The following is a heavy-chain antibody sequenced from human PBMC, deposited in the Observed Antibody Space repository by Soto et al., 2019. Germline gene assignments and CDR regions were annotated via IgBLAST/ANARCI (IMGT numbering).Heavy chain of an antibody. CDR1: GYTFTGYD. D-gene: IGHD3-10*01. CDR2: INPNSGGT. Sequence: GASVKVSCKASGYTFTGYDMHWVRQAPGQGLEWMGWINPNSGGTNYAQKFQGRVTMTRDTSISTAYMELSRLRSDDTAVYYCACVDEGALRYFDFWGQGTLLTVSS. V-gene: IGHV1-2*02. J-gene: IGHJ4*02. CDR3: ACVDEGALRYFDF.